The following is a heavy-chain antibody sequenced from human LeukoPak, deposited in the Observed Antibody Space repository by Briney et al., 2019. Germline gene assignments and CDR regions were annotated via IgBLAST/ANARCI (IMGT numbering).Heavy chain of an antibody. V-gene: IGHV1-69*13. CDR3: ASSPGVGIVVVTATTLYFDY. Sequence: AXVKVSCKASGGTFSSYAISWVRQAPGEGVEWMGRIIPISGTANYAQKFQGRVTITPDASTSTAYMQLSSLRSEDTAVYYCASSPGVGIVVVTATTLYFDYWGQGTLVTVSP. J-gene: IGHJ4*02. D-gene: IGHD2-21*02. CDR2: IIPISGTA. CDR1: GGTFSSYA.